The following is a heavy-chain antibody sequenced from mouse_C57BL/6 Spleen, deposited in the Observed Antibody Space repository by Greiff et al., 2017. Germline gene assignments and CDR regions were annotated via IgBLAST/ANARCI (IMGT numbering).Heavy chain of an antibody. Sequence: QVQLQQPGTELVKPGASVKLSCKASGYTFTSYWMHWVKQRPGQGLAWIGNINPSNGGTNYNEKFKSKATLTVDKSSSTAYMQLSSRTSEDSAVYYCAKGDYYGSSYFDYWGQGTTLTVSS. V-gene: IGHV1-53*01. D-gene: IGHD1-1*01. CDR3: AKGDYYGSSYFDY. CDR2: INPSNGGT. CDR1: GYTFTSYW. J-gene: IGHJ2*01.